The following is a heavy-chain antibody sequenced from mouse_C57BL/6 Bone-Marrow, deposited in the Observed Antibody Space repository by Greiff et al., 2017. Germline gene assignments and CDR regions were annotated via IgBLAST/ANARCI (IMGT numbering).Heavy chain of an antibody. CDR3: ATDYYGSSYPYAMDY. V-gene: IGHV3-6*01. J-gene: IGHJ4*01. D-gene: IGHD1-1*01. Sequence: EVHLVESGPGLVKPSQSLSLTCSVTGYSITSGYYWNWIRQFPGNKLEWMGYISYDGSNNYNPSLKNRISITRDTSKNQFFLKLNSVTTEDTATYYCATDYYGSSYPYAMDYWGQGTSVTVSS. CDR1: GYSITSGYY. CDR2: ISYDGSN.